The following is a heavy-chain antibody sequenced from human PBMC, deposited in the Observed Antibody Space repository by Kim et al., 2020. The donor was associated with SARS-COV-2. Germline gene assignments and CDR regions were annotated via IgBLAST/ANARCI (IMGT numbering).Heavy chain of an antibody. CDR1: GFTFSNYA. Sequence: GGSLRLSCAASGFTFSNYAMSWVRQAPGKGLEWVSSISGSGGNTYYADSVKGRFTISRDNSKNTLHLQMNSLRAEETAGYYCTKRQNNSGWFEDYWGQGT. CDR3: TKRQNNSGWFEDY. D-gene: IGHD6-19*01. CDR2: ISGSGGNT. V-gene: IGHV3-23*01. J-gene: IGHJ4*02.